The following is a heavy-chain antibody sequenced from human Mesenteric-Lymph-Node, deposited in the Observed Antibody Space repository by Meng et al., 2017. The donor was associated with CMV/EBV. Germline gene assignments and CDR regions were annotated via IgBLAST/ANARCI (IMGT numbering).Heavy chain of an antibody. CDR3: ARDGSGTYCGGDCYLYY. Sequence: TFTSYYMHWVRQAPGQGLEWMGIINPSGGSTTYAQKFQGRVTLTRDTSTSTVYMELSSLRSEDTAVYYCARDGSGTYCGGDCYLYYWGQGTLVTVSS. V-gene: IGHV1-46*01. J-gene: IGHJ4*02. CDR1: TFTSYY. D-gene: IGHD2-21*01. CDR2: INPSGGST.